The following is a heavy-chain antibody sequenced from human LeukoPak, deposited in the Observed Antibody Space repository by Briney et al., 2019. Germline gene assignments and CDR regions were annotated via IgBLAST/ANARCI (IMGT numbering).Heavy chain of an antibody. CDR3: ARDYGDAFDI. CDR1: GGSISSYY. J-gene: IGHJ3*02. CDR2: IYYSGST. Sequence: SETQSLTCAVSGGSISSYYWSWIRQPPGKGLEWIGYIYYSGSTNYNPSLKSRVTISVDTSKNQFSLKLSSVTAADTAVYYCARDYGDAFDIWGQGTMVTVSS. V-gene: IGHV4-59*01. D-gene: IGHD4-17*01.